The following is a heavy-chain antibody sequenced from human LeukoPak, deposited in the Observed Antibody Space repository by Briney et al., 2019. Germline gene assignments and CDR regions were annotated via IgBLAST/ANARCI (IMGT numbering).Heavy chain of an antibody. CDR1: GFTFSNFW. Sequence: GGSLRLSCAASGFTFSNFWMSWVRQAPGKGLEWVANIKQDGFEKYYVDSVRGRFTISGDNAKNSLSLQMNSLRAEDTAVYYCARDGCTSTTCSTLGGFSSWGQGTLVTVSS. D-gene: IGHD2-2*01. V-gene: IGHV3-7*01. CDR3: ARDGCTSTTCSTLGGFSS. CDR2: IKQDGFEK. J-gene: IGHJ5*02.